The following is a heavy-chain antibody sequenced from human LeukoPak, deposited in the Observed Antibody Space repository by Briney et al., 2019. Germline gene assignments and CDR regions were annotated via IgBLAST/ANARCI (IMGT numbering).Heavy chain of an antibody. D-gene: IGHD3-22*01. Sequence: VASVKVSCKASGYTFTSYGISWVRQAPGQGLEWMGWISAYNGNTNYAQKLQGRATMTTDTSTSTAYMELRSLRSGDTAVYYCARYVGYSSGYYPLDYWGQGTLVTVSS. CDR2: ISAYNGNT. CDR1: GYTFTSYG. V-gene: IGHV1-18*01. CDR3: ARYVGYSSGYYPLDY. J-gene: IGHJ4*02.